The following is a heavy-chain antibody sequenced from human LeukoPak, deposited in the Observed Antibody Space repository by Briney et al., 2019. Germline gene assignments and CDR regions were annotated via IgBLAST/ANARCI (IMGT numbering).Heavy chain of an antibody. J-gene: IGHJ5*02. CDR3: AGRPVVPAASWFDP. CDR2: IYYSGST. Sequence: PSETLSLTCTVSGGSISSGDYYWSWIRQPPGKGLEWIGCIYYSGSTYYNPSLKSRVTISVDTSKNQFSLKLSSVTAADTAVYYCAGRPVVPAASWFDPWGQGTLVTVSS. D-gene: IGHD2-2*01. V-gene: IGHV4-30-4*02. CDR1: GGSISSGDYY.